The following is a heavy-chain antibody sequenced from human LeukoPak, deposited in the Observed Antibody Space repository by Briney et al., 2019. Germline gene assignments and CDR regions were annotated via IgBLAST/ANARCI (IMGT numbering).Heavy chain of an antibody. Sequence: GGSLRLSCAASGFTFSSYAMSWVRQAPGKGLEWVSAISGSGGSTYYADSVKGRFNISRDNSENTLYLQMNSLRPEDTAVYYCAKVRLAYYGSGRRYGMDVWGQGTTVTVSS. V-gene: IGHV3-23*01. CDR3: AKVRLAYYGSGRRYGMDV. CDR1: GFTFSSYA. D-gene: IGHD3-10*01. CDR2: ISGSGGST. J-gene: IGHJ6*02.